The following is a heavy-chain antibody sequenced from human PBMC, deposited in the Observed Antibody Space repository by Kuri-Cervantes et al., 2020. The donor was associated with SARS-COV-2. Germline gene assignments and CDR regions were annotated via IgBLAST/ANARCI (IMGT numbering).Heavy chain of an antibody. CDR2: IDWDDDK. Sequence: SGPTLVKPTQTLTLTSTFSGFSLTTSGMCVAWIRQPPGKALEWLARIDWDDDKYYKTSLNTRLSISKDTSKDQVVLTMTNMDPVDTATYYCVRIRAATVIADYWGQGTLVTVSS. V-gene: IGHV2-70*11. J-gene: IGHJ4*02. CDR1: GFSLTTSGMC. D-gene: IGHD4-11*01. CDR3: VRIRAATVIADY.